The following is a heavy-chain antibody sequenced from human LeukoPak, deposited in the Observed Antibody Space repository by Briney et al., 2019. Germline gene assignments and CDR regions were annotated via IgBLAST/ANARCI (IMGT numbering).Heavy chain of an antibody. CDR3: ANRYSGYDFGAFDI. D-gene: IGHD5-12*01. CDR1: GFTFSSYG. Sequence: GGSLRLSCAASGFTFSSYGMHWVRQAPGKGLEWVAVISYDGSNKYYADSVKGRFTISRDNSKNTLYLQMNSLRAEDTAVYYCANRYSGYDFGAFDIWGQGTMVTVSS. V-gene: IGHV3-30*18. CDR2: ISYDGSNK. J-gene: IGHJ3*02.